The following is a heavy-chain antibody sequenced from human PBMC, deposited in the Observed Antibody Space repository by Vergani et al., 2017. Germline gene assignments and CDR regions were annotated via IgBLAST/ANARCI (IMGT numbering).Heavy chain of an antibody. CDR3: ARSRKRTRYDSSGYYYVGYFQH. Sequence: QVQLVQSGAEVKKPGSSVKVSCKASGGTFSSYAISWVRQAPGQGLEWMGGIIPIFGTANYALKFQGRVTITADESTSTAYMELSSLSSEDTAVYYCARSRKRTRYDSSGYYYVGYFQHWGQGTLVTVSS. CDR2: IIPIFGTA. D-gene: IGHD3-22*01. J-gene: IGHJ1*01. V-gene: IGHV1-69*01. CDR1: GGTFSSYA.